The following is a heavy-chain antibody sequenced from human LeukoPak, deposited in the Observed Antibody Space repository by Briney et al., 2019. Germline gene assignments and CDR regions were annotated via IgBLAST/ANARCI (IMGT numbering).Heavy chain of an antibody. CDR1: GLTFSGHW. Sequence: PGGSLSLSCGASGLTFSGHWVRWLRQAPGKGLEWVVNINQGGSDKYYVDSVKGRFTISRDNANNLLYLQMNSLRGEDTAVYYCTRDRSRAEDDWGQGTLVTVSS. V-gene: IGHV3-7*01. J-gene: IGHJ4*02. CDR2: INQGGSDK. CDR3: TRDRSRAEDD. D-gene: IGHD1-14*01.